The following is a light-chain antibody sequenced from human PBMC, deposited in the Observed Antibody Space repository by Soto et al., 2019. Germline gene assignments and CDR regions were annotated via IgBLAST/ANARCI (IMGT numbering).Light chain of an antibody. Sequence: EIVMTQSPATLSVSPGERATLSCRVSQSVSSNLAWYQQKPGQAPRLLIYGASTRATGIPARFSGSGSGTEFTLTISSLQSEDFEVYYCQHYNNWPRTFGQGTKVEIK. J-gene: IGKJ1*01. CDR1: QSVSSN. V-gene: IGKV3-15*01. CDR2: GAS. CDR3: QHYNNWPRT.